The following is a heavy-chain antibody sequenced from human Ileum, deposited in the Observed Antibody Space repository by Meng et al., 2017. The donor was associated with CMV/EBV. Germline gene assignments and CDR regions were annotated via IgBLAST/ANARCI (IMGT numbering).Heavy chain of an antibody. CDR3: AKGPRRTWSALDLTH. V-gene: IGHV3-43D*03. CDR2: LSSPPVTP. D-gene: IGHD4-23*01. CDR1: FTFYSSP. J-gene: IGHJ4*02. Sequence: FTFYSSPLLLFLHPPRSLLDFLSFLSSPPVTPYYADSLKGRFTISIDTSNNSLYLQMDSLRADDTALYYCAKGPRRTWSALDLTHWGQGTLVTVSS.